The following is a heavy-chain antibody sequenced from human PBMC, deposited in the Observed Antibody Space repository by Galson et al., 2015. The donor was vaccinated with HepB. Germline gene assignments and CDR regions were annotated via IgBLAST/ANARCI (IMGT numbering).Heavy chain of an antibody. D-gene: IGHD1-7*01. CDR1: GYSFTSYW. CDR3: ARHVTGTTAYYYYYYMDV. V-gene: IGHV5-51*01. CDR2: IYPGDSDT. Sequence: QSGAEVKKPGESLKISCKGSGYSFTSYWIGWVRQMPGKGLEWMGIIYPGDSDTRYSPSFQGQVTISADKSISTAYLQWSSLKASDTAMYYCARHVTGTTAYYYYYYMDVWGKGTTVTVSS. J-gene: IGHJ6*03.